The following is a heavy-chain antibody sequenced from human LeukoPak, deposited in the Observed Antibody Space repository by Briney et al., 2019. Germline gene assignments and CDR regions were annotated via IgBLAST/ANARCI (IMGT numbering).Heavy chain of an antibody. CDR1: GGSISSSSYY. D-gene: IGHD1-26*01. V-gene: IGHV4-39*01. CDR3: ARQDSGSYYAFYYYYYGMDV. CDR2: IYYSGST. Sequence: SETLSLTCIVSGGSISSSSYYWGWIRQPPGKGLEWIGSIYYSGSTYYNPSLKSRVTISVDTSKNQFSLKLSSVTAADTAVYYCARQDSGSYYAFYYYYYGMDVWGQGTTVTVSS. J-gene: IGHJ6*02.